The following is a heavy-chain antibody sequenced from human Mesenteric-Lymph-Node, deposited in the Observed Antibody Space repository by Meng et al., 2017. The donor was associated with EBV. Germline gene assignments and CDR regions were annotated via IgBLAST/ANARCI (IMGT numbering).Heavy chain of an antibody. CDR3: ARGSYYAGTPFDS. D-gene: IGHD3-10*01. V-gene: IGHV4-4*03. CDR2: IYHSGST. Sequence: QGQLQESGPGLVKPPGTLSLTCAASGGSIVTTNWGSWVRQPPGKGLEWIGEIYHSGSTLYNPSLKSRVTILVDKSENHFTLELTSLTAADTAVYYCARGSYYAGTPFDSWGQGTLVTVSS. CDR1: GGSIVTTNW. J-gene: IGHJ5*01.